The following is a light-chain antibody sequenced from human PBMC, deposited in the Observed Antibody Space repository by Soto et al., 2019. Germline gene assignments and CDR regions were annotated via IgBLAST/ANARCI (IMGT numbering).Light chain of an antibody. Sequence: DIVMTQSPDSLAASLGERATINCKSSQSVLYSSNNKNYLAWYQQKPGQPPKLLISWASTRESGVPDRFSGSGSGTDFTLTISSLQAEDVAVYYCQQYYSTPITFGQGTRLEIK. V-gene: IGKV4-1*01. J-gene: IGKJ5*01. CDR1: QSVLYSSNNKNY. CDR2: WAS. CDR3: QQYYSTPIT.